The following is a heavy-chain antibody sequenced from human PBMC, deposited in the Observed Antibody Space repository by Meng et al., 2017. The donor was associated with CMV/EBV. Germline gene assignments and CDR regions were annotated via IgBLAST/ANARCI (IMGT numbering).Heavy chain of an antibody. CDR1: SDSVSSNSGA. D-gene: IGHD3-3*01. V-gene: IGHV6-1*01. CDR3: ARDFRAVPVLRFLEWSSYGMDV. Sequence: TLSLTCSIASDSVSSNSGAWNWIRQSPSRGLEWLGRTYYRSKWYNDYAVSVKSRITINPDTSKNQLSLQLNSVTPEDTAVYYCARDFRAVPVLRFLEWSSYGMDVWGQGTTVTVSS. J-gene: IGHJ6*02. CDR2: TYYRSKWYN.